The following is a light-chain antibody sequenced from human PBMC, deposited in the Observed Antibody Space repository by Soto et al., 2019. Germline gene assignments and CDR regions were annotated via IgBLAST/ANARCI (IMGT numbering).Light chain of an antibody. CDR3: QQYNGYSGYT. CDR2: QAS. J-gene: IGKJ2*01. V-gene: IGKV1-5*03. CDR1: QSISSW. Sequence: DIQMTQSPSTLSASVGDRVTITSRASQSISSWLAWYQQKPGKAPKLLIYQASSLESGVPSRFSGSGSGTEFTLTISSLQPDDFATYYCQQYNGYSGYTFGQGTKLEIK.